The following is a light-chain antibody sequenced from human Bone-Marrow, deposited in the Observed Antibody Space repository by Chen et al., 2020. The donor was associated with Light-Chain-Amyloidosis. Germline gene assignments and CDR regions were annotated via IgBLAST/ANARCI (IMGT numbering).Light chain of an antibody. J-gene: IGKJ1*01. CDR1: QDISNY. CDR3: QQYNNWPPWT. Sequence: DIQMTQSPSSLSASVGDRVSITCQASQDISNYLNWYLQKPGEAPKLLIYDASNLGAGVPSRFSGGRSGTHFTLTISSLQSEDFAVYYCQQYNNWPPWTFGQGTKVEIK. CDR2: DAS. V-gene: IGKV1-33*01.